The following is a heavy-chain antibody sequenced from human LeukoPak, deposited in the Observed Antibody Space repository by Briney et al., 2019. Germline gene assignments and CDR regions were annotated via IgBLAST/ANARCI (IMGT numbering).Heavy chain of an antibody. CDR3: AREGGYYDSSGYYLR. D-gene: IGHD3-22*01. Sequence: ASVKVSCKASGGTFSSYAISWVRQAPGQGLEWTGRIIPIFGTANYAQKFQGRVTITTDESTSTAYMELSSLRSEDTAVYYCAREGGYYDSSGYYLRWGQGTLVTVSS. V-gene: IGHV1-69*05. J-gene: IGHJ4*02. CDR2: IIPIFGTA. CDR1: GGTFSSYA.